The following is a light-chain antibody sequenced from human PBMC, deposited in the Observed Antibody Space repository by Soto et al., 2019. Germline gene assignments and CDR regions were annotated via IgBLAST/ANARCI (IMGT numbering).Light chain of an antibody. Sequence: ENVLTQFPATLSLSPGESATLSCRASEYVRVYLAWYHQKPGQAPRLLMYETSTRAPGIPRRFSGSGAGTDFTLSISSLEPEDSGVYYCQQRSDWPALSFGGGTKVEIK. CDR1: EYVRVY. J-gene: IGKJ4*01. CDR2: ETS. CDR3: QQRSDWPALS. V-gene: IGKV3-11*01.